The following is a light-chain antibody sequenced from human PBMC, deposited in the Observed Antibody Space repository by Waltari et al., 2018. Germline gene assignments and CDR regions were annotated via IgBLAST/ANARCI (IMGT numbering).Light chain of an antibody. V-gene: IGKV3-11*01. CDR3: LQRYRWPRT. J-gene: IGKJ2*01. CDR2: DAS. CDR1: QNIDRE. Sequence: IVLTQSRAILSLSPGERVQLSCRASQNIDREWCCYQHKPGKTHRLLIDDASDRATGVPARFSGSGSGTDFSLTISSLEPEDLAVYYCLQRYRWPRTFGQGTKLEI.